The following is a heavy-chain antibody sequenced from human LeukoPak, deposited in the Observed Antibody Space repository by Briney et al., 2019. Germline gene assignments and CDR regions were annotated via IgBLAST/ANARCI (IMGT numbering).Heavy chain of an antibody. CDR2: IYYSGSA. CDR1: GGSISSSSYY. D-gene: IGHD3-10*01. V-gene: IGHV4-39*01. Sequence: SETLSLTCTVSGGSISSSSYYWGWIRQPPGKGLEWIGSIYYSGSAYYNPSLKSRVTISVDTSKNQFSLKLSSVTAADTAVYYWARHCGGGYYYGSGSYLVWFDPWGQGTLVTVSS. J-gene: IGHJ5*02. CDR3: ARHCGGGYYYGSGSYLVWFDP.